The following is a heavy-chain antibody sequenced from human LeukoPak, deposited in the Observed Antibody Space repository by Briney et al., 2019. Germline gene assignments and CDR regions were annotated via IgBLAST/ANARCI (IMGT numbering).Heavy chain of an antibody. Sequence: GGSLRLSCAASGFTFSSYGIHWVRQAPGKGLEWVAVISNDGSSKYYADSLKGRFTISRDNSKNTLYLQMNSLRVEDTAVYYCAKEVYYDSSAFLDYWGQGTLVTVSS. D-gene: IGHD3-22*01. CDR2: ISNDGSSK. CDR3: AKEVYYDSSAFLDY. CDR1: GFTFSSYG. V-gene: IGHV3-30*18. J-gene: IGHJ4*02.